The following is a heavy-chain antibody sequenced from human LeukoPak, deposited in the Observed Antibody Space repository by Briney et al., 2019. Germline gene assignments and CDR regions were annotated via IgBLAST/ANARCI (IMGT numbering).Heavy chain of an antibody. CDR1: GVTFSSYA. CDR2: IIPIFGTA. D-gene: IGHD6-13*01. Sequence: SVKVSCKASGVTFSSYAISWVRQAPGQGLEWMGGIIPIFGTANYAQKFQGRVTITADGSTSTAYMELSSLRSDDTAVYYCARDSSSWYHYFDYWGQGTLVTVSS. J-gene: IGHJ4*02. CDR3: ARDSSSWYHYFDY. V-gene: IGHV1-69*13.